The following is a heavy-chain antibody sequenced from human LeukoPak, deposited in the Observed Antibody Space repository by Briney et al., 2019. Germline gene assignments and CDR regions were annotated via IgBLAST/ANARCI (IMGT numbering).Heavy chain of an antibody. CDR1: GFTFSSYA. V-gene: IGHV3-23*01. CDR2: VSGSGDGT. CDR3: AKSLITMVRGDFDY. D-gene: IGHD3-10*01. J-gene: IGHJ4*02. Sequence: GGSLRLSWAASGFTFSSYAMSWVRQAPGKGLEWVSAVSGSGDGTYYADSVKGRFTISRDNSKNTLYLQMNSLRAEDTAVYYCAKSLITMVRGDFDYWGQGTLVTVSS.